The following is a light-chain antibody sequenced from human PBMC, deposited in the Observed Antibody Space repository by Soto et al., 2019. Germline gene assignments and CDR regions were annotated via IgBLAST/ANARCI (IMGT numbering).Light chain of an antibody. Sequence: DIQMTQSPSILSASVGDRVTITCRASQSISSWLAWYQQKPGKAPKVLIYKASRLESGVPSRFSGSGSGTEFTLTISSLQPDDFATYYCQQYNSYSRTFGQGTKVEIK. CDR1: QSISSW. CDR2: KAS. CDR3: QQYNSYSRT. J-gene: IGKJ1*01. V-gene: IGKV1-5*03.